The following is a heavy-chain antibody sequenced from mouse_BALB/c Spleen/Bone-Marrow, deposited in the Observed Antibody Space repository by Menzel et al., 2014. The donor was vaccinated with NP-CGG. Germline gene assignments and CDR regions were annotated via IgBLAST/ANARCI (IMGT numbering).Heavy chain of an antibody. J-gene: IGHJ4*01. CDR3: TRGANPYYYTMDY. CDR2: LDPSDSYA. CDR1: GYTFTSYW. Sequence: QVQLQQSGAELVKPGASVKMSCKASGYTFTSYWMHWVKQRPGQGLEWIGVLDPSDSYATYNQKFKGKATLTVDTSSNTAYMQLSSLTSEDSAVYYCTRGANPYYYTMDYWGQRTSVTVSS. D-gene: IGHD4-1*01. V-gene: IGHV1S127*01.